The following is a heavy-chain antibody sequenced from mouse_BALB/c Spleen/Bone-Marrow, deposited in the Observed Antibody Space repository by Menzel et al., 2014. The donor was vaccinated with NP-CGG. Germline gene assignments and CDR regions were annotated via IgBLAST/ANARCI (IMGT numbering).Heavy chain of an antibody. CDR3: ARSQGNYFDY. Sequence: QVHVKQSGPELVEPGASVKMSCKASGYTFTSYYIHWVKQRPGQGLEWIGWIYPGDGSTKYNEKFKGKTTLTADKSSSTAYMLLSSLTSEDSAIYFCARSQGNYFDYWGQGTTLTVSS. CDR2: IYPGDGST. J-gene: IGHJ2*01. V-gene: IGHV1S56*01. CDR1: GYTFTSYY.